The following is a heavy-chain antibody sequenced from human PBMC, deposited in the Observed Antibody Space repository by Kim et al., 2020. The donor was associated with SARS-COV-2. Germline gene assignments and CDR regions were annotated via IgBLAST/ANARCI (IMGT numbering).Heavy chain of an antibody. CDR1: GGSFSGYY. CDR2: INHSGST. CDR3: ARRIVVVPAARPAFDY. V-gene: IGHV4-34*01. Sequence: SETLSLTCAVYGGSFSGYYWSWIRQPPGKGLEWIGEINHSGSTNYNPSLKSRVTISVDTSKNQFSLKLSSVTAADTAVYYCARRIVVVPAARPAFDYWGQGTLVTVSS. D-gene: IGHD2-2*01. J-gene: IGHJ4*02.